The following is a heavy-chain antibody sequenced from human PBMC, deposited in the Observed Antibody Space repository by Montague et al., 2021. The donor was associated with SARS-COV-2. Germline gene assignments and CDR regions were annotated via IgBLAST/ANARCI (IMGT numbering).Heavy chain of an antibody. CDR2: IYYSGSN. Sequence: SETLSLTCDVSGDSIRSATYYWVWIRQPPGRGLEWIGNIYYSGSNMYNPSLQSRVTMSVDKSKNQFSLHLNLVTAADTAVYYCARRLTRLEPPFDPWGQGALVIVSS. V-gene: IGHV4-39*01. D-gene: IGHD1-1*01. J-gene: IGHJ5*02. CDR3: ARRLTRLEPPFDP. CDR1: GDSIRSATYY.